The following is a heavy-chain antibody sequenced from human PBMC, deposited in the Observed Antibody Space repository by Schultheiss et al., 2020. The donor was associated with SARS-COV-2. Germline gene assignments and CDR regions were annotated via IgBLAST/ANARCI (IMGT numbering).Heavy chain of an antibody. J-gene: IGHJ6*02. V-gene: IGHV3-30-3*01. CDR3: AREVPGYSRGGGEMDV. CDR1: GFTFSSYA. CDR2: ISYDGSNK. Sequence: GESLKISCAASGFTFSSYAMHWVRQAPGKGLEWVAVISYDGSNKYYADSVKGRFTISRDNSKNTLYLQMNSLRAEDTAVYYCAREVPGYSRGGGEMDVWGQGTTVTVSS. D-gene: IGHD6-19*01.